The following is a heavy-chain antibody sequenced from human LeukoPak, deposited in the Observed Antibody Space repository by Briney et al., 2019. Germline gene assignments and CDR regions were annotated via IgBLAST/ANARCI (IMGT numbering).Heavy chain of an antibody. V-gene: IGHV3-7*01. CDR2: IRQDGCVQ. CDR1: GFTFSSYW. J-gene: IGHJ4*02. Sequence: GGSLRLSCAASGFTFSSYWMSWVRQAPGKGLEWVANIRQDGCVQNYVDSVKGRFTISRDNPKNSVYLQMSSLRAEDTAVYHCLVTTRSRGFDYWGQGTLVTVSS. CDR3: LVTTRSRGFDY. D-gene: IGHD1/OR15-1a*01.